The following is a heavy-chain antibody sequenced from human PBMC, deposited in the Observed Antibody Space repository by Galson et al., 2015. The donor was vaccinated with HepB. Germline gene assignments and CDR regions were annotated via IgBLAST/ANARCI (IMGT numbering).Heavy chain of an antibody. J-gene: IGHJ5*02. CDR3: AKDGLAADYGDLNWFDP. CDR1: GFTFSSYA. CDR2: ISGSGGST. D-gene: IGHD4-17*01. Sequence: SLRLSCAASGFTFSSYAMSWVRQAPGKGLEWVSAISGSGGSTYYADSVKGRFTISRDNSKNTLYLQMNSLRAEDTAVYYCAKDGLAADYGDLNWFDPWGQGTLVTVSS. V-gene: IGHV3-23*01.